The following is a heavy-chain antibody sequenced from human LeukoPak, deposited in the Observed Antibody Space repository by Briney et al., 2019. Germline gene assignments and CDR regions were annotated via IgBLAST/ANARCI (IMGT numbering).Heavy chain of an antibody. J-gene: IGHJ4*02. V-gene: IGHV1-2*04. CDR2: INPNSGGT. CDR3: ARAGIAAISFDY. D-gene: IGHD6-13*01. CDR1: GYTCTGYY. Sequence: ASVKVSCKASGYTCTGYYMHWVRQAPGQGLEWMGWINPNSGGTNYAQKFQGWVTMTRDTSISTAYMELSRLRSDDTAVYYCARAGIAAISFDYWGQGTLVTVSS.